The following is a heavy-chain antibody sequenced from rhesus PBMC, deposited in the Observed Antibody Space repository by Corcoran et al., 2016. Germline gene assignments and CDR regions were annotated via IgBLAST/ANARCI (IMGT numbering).Heavy chain of an antibody. CDR3: TRGGYSWYFDL. Sequence: EVQLVESGGGLVQPGGSLRLSCAASGFTFSDYYMSWVRQAPGKGLEWFSSIIIAISYIYYADSVKGRFTISRDNAKNSLSLQMNSLKTEDTAVYYCTRGGYSWYFDLWGPGTPITISS. D-gene: IGHD5-42*01. CDR2: IIIAISYI. V-gene: IGHV3S16*01. J-gene: IGHJ2*01. CDR1: GFTFSDYY.